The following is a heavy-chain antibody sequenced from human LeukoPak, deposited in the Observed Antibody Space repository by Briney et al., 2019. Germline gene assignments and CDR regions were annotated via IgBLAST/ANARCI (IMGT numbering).Heavy chain of an antibody. V-gene: IGHV3-7*03. CDR1: GFTFSSYW. CDR2: INHNGNVN. Sequence: GGSLRLSCAASGFTFSSYWMNWARQAPGKGLEWVASINHNGNVNYYVDSVKGRFTISRDNAKNSLYLQMNSLRAEDTAVYYCARVGGDYAYYFDYWGQGTLVTVSS. CDR3: ARVGGDYAYYFDY. D-gene: IGHD4-17*01. J-gene: IGHJ4*02.